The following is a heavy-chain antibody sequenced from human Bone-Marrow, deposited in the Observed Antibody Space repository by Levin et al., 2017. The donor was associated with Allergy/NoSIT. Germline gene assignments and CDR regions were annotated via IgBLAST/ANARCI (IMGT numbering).Heavy chain of an antibody. Sequence: GGSLRLSCAASGFTFSSYAMHWVRQAPGKGLEWVAVISYDGSNKYYADSVKGRFTISRDNSKNTLYLQMNSLRAEDTAVYYCARGYGWNDDLDYWGQGTLVTVSS. V-gene: IGHV3-30*04. CDR3: ARGYGWNDDLDY. CDR2: ISYDGSNK. CDR1: GFTFSSYA. J-gene: IGHJ4*02. D-gene: IGHD1-1*01.